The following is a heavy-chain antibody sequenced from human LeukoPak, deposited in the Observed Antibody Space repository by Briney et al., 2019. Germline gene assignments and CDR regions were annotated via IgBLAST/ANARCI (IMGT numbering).Heavy chain of an antibody. Sequence: PSETLSLTCTVSGGSISSYYWSWVRQPPGKGLEWIGYIYYSGSTNYNPSLKSRVTISVDTSKNQFSLKLSSVTAADTAEYYCARLEPAAPPYYYYGMDVWGQGTTVTVSS. V-gene: IGHV4-59*08. CDR2: IYYSGST. J-gene: IGHJ6*02. D-gene: IGHD2-2*01. CDR3: ARLEPAAPPYYYYGMDV. CDR1: GGSISSYY.